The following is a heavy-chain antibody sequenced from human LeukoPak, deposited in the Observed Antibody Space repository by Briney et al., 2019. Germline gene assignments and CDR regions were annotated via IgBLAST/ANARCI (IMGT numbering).Heavy chain of an antibody. CDR3: ASDSYSADAFDI. V-gene: IGHV4-61*02. D-gene: IGHD2-21*01. CDR2: IYTSGST. Sequence: SETLSLTCTVSGGSISSGSYYWSWIRQPAGKGLEWIGRIYTSGSTNYNPSLKSRVTISVDTSKNQFSLKLSSVTAADTAVYYCASDSYSADAFDIWGQGTMVTVSS. CDR1: GGSISSGSYY. J-gene: IGHJ3*02.